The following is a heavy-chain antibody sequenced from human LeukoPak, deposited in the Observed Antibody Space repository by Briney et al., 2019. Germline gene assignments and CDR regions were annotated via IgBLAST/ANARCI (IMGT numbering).Heavy chain of an antibody. CDR2: IKGDGIST. V-gene: IGHV3-74*01. CDR3: ARGLVHDTSGYYSDY. Sequence: GGSLRLSCAASGFDFSSNWMHWVRHAPGQGLVWVSRIKGDGISTNYADSVKGRFTISRDIAKNTLYLQMNSLRAEDTAVYYCARGLVHDTSGYYSDYWGQGTLVTVSS. CDR1: GFDFSSNW. D-gene: IGHD3-22*01. J-gene: IGHJ4*02.